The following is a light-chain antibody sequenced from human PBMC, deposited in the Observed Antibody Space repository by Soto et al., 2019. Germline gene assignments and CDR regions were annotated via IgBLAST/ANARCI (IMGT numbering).Light chain of an antibody. Sequence: DIQMTQSPSTLSASVDHSVTITCRASQSISSSFAWYQQKPGKAAKFLIYDGTSLESGVPSRFSGSGSGTEFTLTISSLQPDDFATYYCQQYDSSSPWTFGQGTKVDIK. V-gene: IGKV1-5*01. J-gene: IGKJ1*01. CDR1: QSISSS. CDR2: DGT. CDR3: QQYDSSSPWT.